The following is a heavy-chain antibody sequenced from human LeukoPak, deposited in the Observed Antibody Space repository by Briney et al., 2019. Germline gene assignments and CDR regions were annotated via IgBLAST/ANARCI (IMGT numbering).Heavy chain of an antibody. CDR1: GFTFSDCY. CDR2: ISSSSSYT. J-gene: IGHJ6*02. CDR3: ARVLYRGYNLKPYYGMDV. V-gene: IGHV3-11*06. D-gene: IGHD5-12*01. Sequence: PGGSLRLSCAASGFTFSDCYLSWIRQAPGKGLEWVSYISSSSSYTNYAYSVNGRFTISRHNAKNSLYLKMNSLRAEDTAVYYCARVLYRGYNLKPYYGMDVWGQGTTVTVSS.